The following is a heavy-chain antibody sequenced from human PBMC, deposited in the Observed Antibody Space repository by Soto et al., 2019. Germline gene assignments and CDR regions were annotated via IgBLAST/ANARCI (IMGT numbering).Heavy chain of an antibody. V-gene: IGHV3-15*07. CDR3: TPDLAVAV. CDR1: GCTLSNAW. J-gene: IGHJ6*02. D-gene: IGHD3-16*01. Sequence: GGSRRLSCGGSGCTLSNAWMNWVRQAPGKGLEWVGRIKSKTDGGTTDYAAPVKGRFTISRDDSKNTLYLQMNSLKTEDTALYYCTPDLAVAVWAQGTTVTVSS. CDR2: IKSKTDGGTT.